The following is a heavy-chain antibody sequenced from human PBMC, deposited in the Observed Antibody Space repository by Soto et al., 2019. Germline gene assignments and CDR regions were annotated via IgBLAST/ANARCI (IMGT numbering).Heavy chain of an antibody. CDR1: GFTFSGFD. D-gene: IGHD2-15*01. Sequence: GGSLRLSCEASGFTFSGFDMYWVRQPTGKGLEWVATIGTAGDTYYAVSVEGRFTISRDNAKNSLSLQMHSLRAGDTAVYFCARGQEVGAHFFDSWGQGNQVTVSS. CDR3: ARGQEVGAHFFDS. V-gene: IGHV3-13*01. J-gene: IGHJ4*02. CDR2: IGTAGDT.